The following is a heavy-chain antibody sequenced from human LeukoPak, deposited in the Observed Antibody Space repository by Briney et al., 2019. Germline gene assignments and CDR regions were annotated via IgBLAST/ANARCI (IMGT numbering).Heavy chain of an antibody. CDR3: ARRYYDRGFDP. CDR2: IYTSGST. Sequence: SETLSLTCTVSGGSISSGSYYWSWIRQPAGKGLEWIGRIYTSGSTNYNPSLKSRVTISVDTSKNQFSLKLSSVTAADTAVYYCARRYYDRGFDPWGQGTLVTVSS. V-gene: IGHV4-61*02. D-gene: IGHD3-22*01. CDR1: GGSISSGSYY. J-gene: IGHJ5*02.